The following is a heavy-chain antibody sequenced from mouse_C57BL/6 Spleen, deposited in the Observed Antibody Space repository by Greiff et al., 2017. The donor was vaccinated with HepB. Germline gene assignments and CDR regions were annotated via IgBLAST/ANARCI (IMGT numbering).Heavy chain of an antibody. CDR2: ISSGSSTI. V-gene: IGHV5-17*01. CDR3: ARRDDYGGDY. D-gene: IGHD2-4*01. Sequence: DVQLVESGGGLVKPGGSLKLSCAASGFTFSDYGMHWVRQAPEKGLEWVAYISSGSSTIYYADTVKGRFTISRDNAKNTLFLQMTSLRSEDTAMYYCARRDDYGGDYWGQGTSVTVSS. CDR1: GFTFSDYG. J-gene: IGHJ4*01.